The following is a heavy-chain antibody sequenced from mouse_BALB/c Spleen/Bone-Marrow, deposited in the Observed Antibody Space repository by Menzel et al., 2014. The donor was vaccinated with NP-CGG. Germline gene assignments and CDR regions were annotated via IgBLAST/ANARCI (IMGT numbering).Heavy chain of an antibody. Sequence: VQLQQSGPGLVEPSQSLSLPCSVTGYSITSGYYWNWIRQFPGNKLEWMGYISYDGGNNYIPSLKHRISITRDTSKNQFFLKLNSVTAEDTATYYCARGGLGYAMDYWGQGTSVTVSS. J-gene: IGHJ4*01. D-gene: IGHD2-2*01. CDR2: ISYDGGN. CDR1: GYSITSGYY. V-gene: IGHV3-6*02. CDR3: ARGGLGYAMDY.